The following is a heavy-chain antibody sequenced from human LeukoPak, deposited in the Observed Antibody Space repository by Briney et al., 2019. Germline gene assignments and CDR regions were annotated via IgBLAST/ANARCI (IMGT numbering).Heavy chain of an antibody. CDR3: AKAFGKVVGSNYYYGMDV. V-gene: IGHV3-23*01. CDR2: ISGSGGST. Sequence: GGSLRLSCAASGFTFSSYAMSWVRQAPGKGLEWVSAISGSGGSTYYADSVKGRFTISRDNSKNTLYLQMNSLRAEDTAVYYCAKAFGKVVGSNYYYGMDVWGQGTTVTVSS. D-gene: IGHD3-22*01. J-gene: IGHJ6*02. CDR1: GFTFSSYA.